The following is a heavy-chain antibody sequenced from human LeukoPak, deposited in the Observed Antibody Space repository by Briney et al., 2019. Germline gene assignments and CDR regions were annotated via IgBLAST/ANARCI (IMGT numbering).Heavy chain of an antibody. CDR1: GFTFGDYA. V-gene: IGHV3-49*04. J-gene: IGHJ4*02. CDR2: IRSKAYGGTT. D-gene: IGHD3-22*01. CDR3: TSVDYYDSSGEYYFDY. Sequence: GGSLRLSCTASGFTFGDYAMSWVRQAPGKGLEWVGFIRSKAYGGTTEYAASVKGRFTISRDDSKNIAYLQMNSLETEDTAVYYCTSVDYYDSSGEYYFDYWGQGTLVTVSS.